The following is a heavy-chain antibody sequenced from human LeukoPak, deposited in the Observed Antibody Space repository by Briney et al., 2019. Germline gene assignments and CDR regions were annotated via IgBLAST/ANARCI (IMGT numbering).Heavy chain of an antibody. CDR3: AGSSGWYAPADY. V-gene: IGHV3-30*04. J-gene: IGHJ4*02. CDR1: GFTFSDYA. CDR2: ISYDGGNK. Sequence: GGSLRLSCAASGFTFSDYAMHWVRQAPGKGLEWVAVISYDGGNKYYADSVKGRFTISRDSSKNTLYLQMNSLRAADTAVYYCAGSSGWYAPADYWGQGTLVTVSS. D-gene: IGHD6-19*01.